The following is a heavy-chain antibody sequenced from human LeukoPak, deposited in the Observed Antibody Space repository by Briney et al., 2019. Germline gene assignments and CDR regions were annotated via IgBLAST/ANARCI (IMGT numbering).Heavy chain of an antibody. CDR3: AKGQGGYYFDF. V-gene: IGHV3-23*01. CDR2: ISATGGST. Sequence: GGSLRLSCAASGFTFSSYAMSWVRQAPGKGLEWVSGISATGGSTYYADSVKGRFTISRDNSKNTPYLQMNSLRAEDTAVYYCAKGQGGYYFDFWGQGTLVTVSS. CDR1: GFTFSSYA. J-gene: IGHJ4*02. D-gene: IGHD3-16*01.